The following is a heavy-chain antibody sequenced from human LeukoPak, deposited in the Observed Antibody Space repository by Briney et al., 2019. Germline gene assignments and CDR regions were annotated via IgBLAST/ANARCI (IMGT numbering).Heavy chain of an antibody. Sequence: AGGSLRLSCAASGFTFSNSAMSWVRQAPGKGLEWVSTLSGSITTYYADSVKGRFTISRDNSKNTLYLQMNSLRAEDTAVYYCAKGIYSSGWSYFDYWGHGTLVTVSS. CDR1: GFTFSNSA. D-gene: IGHD6-19*01. V-gene: IGHV3-23*01. J-gene: IGHJ4*01. CDR3: AKGIYSSGWSYFDY. CDR2: LSGSITT.